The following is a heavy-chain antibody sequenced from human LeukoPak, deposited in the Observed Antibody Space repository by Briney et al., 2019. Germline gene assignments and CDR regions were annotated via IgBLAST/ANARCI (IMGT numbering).Heavy chain of an antibody. Sequence: GGSLGLSCSASGFASTGHAMHWVRQAPGKGLEYVAGIGGDGFSAFYADSMSDRVTISRDNSKSTVHLQMTSLRGEGTAVYYCVRDVDYYASGSYLGYFDYWGQGTLVSVSS. CDR3: VRDVDYYASGSYLGYFDY. D-gene: IGHD3-10*01. V-gene: IGHV3-64D*06. CDR2: IGGDGFSA. CDR1: GFASTGHA. J-gene: IGHJ4*02.